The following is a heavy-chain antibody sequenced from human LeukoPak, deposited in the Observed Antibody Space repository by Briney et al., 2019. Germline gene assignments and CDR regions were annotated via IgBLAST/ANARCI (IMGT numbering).Heavy chain of an antibody. Sequence: PLETLSLTCSVSVGSTTSYYWSWIRQSPGKGLEWIGYIHFSGSTNYNPSLKSRVTISLDMSKNQFSLRLSSVTAADTAVYYCARGFRGASFDYWGQGTLVTVSS. V-gene: IGHV4-59*01. D-gene: IGHD1-26*01. CDR2: IHFSGST. CDR1: VGSTTSYY. J-gene: IGHJ4*02. CDR3: ARGFRGASFDY.